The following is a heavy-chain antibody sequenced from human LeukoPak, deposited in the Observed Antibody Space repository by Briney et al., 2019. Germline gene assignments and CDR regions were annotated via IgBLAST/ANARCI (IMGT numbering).Heavy chain of an antibody. D-gene: IGHD3-10*01. J-gene: IGHJ4*02. CDR2: TGSSGAST. CDR1: GFTFSSYA. V-gene: IGHV3-23*01. CDR3: AKKGTVQGVPSYYFDY. Sequence: GGSLRLSCAASGFTFSSYAMSWVPQAPGKGLVWVSATGSSGASTFYADSVKGRFTISRDNSKNMLYLQMHSLTAEDTALYYCAKKGTVQGVPSYYFDYWGQGALVTVSS.